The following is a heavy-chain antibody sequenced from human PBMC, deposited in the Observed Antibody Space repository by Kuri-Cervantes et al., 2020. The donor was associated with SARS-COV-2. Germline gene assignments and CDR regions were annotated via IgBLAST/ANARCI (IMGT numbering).Heavy chain of an antibody. D-gene: IGHD2-2*01. CDR2: ISGSGGST. V-gene: IGHV3-23*01. CDR1: GFTFSSYA. J-gene: IGHJ6*03. CDR3: ARDRDIVVVPAASYYYYMDV. Sequence: GGSLRLSCAASGFTFSSYAMSWVRQAPGKGLEWVSAISGSGGSTYYADSVKGRFTISRDNSKNTLYLQMNNLRAEDTAVYYCARDRDIVVVPAASYYYYMDVWGKGTTVTVSS.